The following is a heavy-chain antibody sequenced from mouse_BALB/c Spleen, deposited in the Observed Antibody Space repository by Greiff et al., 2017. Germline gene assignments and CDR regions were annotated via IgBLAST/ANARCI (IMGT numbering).Heavy chain of an antibody. Sequence: EVQLVESGGGLVKPGGSLKLSCAASGFTFSSYAMSWVRQTPEKRLEWVATISSGGSYTYYPDSVKGRFTISRDNAKNTLYLQMSSLRSEDTAMYYCARQALLYYFDYWGQGTTLTVSS. V-gene: IGHV5-9-3*01. CDR2: ISSGGSYT. CDR1: GFTFSSYA. J-gene: IGHJ2*01. D-gene: IGHD3-1*01. CDR3: ARQALLYYFDY.